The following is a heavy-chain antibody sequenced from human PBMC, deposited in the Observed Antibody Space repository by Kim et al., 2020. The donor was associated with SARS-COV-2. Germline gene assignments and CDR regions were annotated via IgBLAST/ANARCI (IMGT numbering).Heavy chain of an antibody. J-gene: IGHJ6*02. CDR3: AKDLGVDYYYYGMDV. CDR2: IWYDGSNK. CDR1: GFTFSSYG. V-gene: IGHV3-33*06. D-gene: IGHD3-10*01. Sequence: GGSLRLSCAASGFTFSSYGMHWVRQAPGKGLEWVAVIWYDGSNKYYADSVKGRFTISRDNSKNTLYLQMNSLRAEDTAVYYCAKDLGVDYYYYGMDVWGQGTTVTVSS.